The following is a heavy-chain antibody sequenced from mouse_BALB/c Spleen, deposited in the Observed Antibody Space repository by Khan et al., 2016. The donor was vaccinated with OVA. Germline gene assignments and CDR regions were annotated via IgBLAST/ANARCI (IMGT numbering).Heavy chain of an antibody. D-gene: IGHD1-3*01. V-gene: IGHV2-9*02. CDR2: IWAGGST. Sequence: QVQLKQSGPGLVAPSQSLSITCTVSGFSLTSYGVHWVRQPPGKGLEWLGVIWAGGSTNYNSDLMYRLRISNENSKCQVFLNMNSLQTDDTAMYYCARLEDIWGQGTTLTVSS. CDR1: GFSLTSYG. J-gene: IGHJ2*01. CDR3: ARLEDI.